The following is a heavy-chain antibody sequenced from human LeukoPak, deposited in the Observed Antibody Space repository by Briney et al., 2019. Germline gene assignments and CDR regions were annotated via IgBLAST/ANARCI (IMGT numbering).Heavy chain of an antibody. D-gene: IGHD6-19*01. J-gene: IGHJ4*02. CDR3: ARGGSGWYFYFDS. V-gene: IGHV3-23*01. CDR2: ISNSGGST. CDR1: GFTFSSYA. Sequence: GGSLRLSCAASGFTFSSYAMSWVRQAPGKGLEWVSGISNSGGSTYYADSVKGRFTISRDNAKNSLYLQMNSLRAEDTAVYYCARGGSGWYFYFDSWGQGTLVTVSS.